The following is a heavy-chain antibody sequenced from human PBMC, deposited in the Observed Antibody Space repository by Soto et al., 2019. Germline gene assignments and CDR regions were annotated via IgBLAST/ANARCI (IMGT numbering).Heavy chain of an antibody. J-gene: IGHJ4*02. V-gene: IGHV4-39*01. CDR1: GGAIRNSIYY. CDR3: AIHRIAVAGPLDY. D-gene: IGHD6-19*01. CDR2: IYYDGSV. Sequence: QLQLQESGPGLLEPSETLSLTCTISGGAIRNSIYYWGWIRQPPGKGLEWIGTIYYDGSVAYSPSLKSRVTLSVDTSRNHFSVKINSVTAAYTAVYFCAIHRIAVAGPLDYWVQGTLVTVSS.